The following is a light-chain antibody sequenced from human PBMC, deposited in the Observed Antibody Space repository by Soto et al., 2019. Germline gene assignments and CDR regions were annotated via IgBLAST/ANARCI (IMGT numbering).Light chain of an antibody. J-gene: IGKJ1*01. CDR2: KAS. V-gene: IGKV1-5*03. CDR1: QSISSW. CDR3: QQDNCYPWT. Sequence: DIQMTQSPSTLSASVGDRVTITCRASQSISSWLAWYQQKPGKTPKVLIYKASSLEGGVPSRFSGSGSGTVFPFTISRLPDDFFVTYYCQQDNCYPWTFGQGTKVEIK.